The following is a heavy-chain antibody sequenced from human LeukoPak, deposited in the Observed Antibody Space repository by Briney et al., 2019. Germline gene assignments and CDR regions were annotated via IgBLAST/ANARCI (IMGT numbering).Heavy chain of an antibody. Sequence: GASVKVSCKASGYTFTDYYIHWVRQAPGQGLEWMGWINPNSGGTKYAQKFQGRVTMTTDTSISTAYMEMSRLTSDDTAVYYCARDAHNGYEFHDWFGPWGQGALVTVSS. CDR2: INPNSGGT. J-gene: IGHJ5*02. CDR1: GYTFTDYY. V-gene: IGHV1-2*02. CDR3: ARDAHNGYEFHDWFGP. D-gene: IGHD5-12*01.